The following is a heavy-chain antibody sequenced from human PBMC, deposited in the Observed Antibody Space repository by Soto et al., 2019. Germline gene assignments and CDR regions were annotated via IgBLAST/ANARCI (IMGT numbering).Heavy chain of an antibody. J-gene: IGHJ1*01. CDR2: TYYRSKWYN. V-gene: IGHV6-1*01. CDR1: GDTVSSNSAA. Sequence: PSQTLSLSCAISGDTVSSNSAAWNCIRQSPSRGLEWLGRTYYRSKWYNDYAVSVKSRITINPDTSKNQFSLQLNSVTPEDTAVYYCARMDQLHDILTGYYMTEYFQHWGQGTLVTVSS. CDR3: ARMDQLHDILTGYYMTEYFQH. D-gene: IGHD3-9*01.